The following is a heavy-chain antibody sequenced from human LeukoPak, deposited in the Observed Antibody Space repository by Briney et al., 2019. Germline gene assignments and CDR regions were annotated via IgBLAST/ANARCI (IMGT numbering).Heavy chain of an antibody. CDR3: ARSRYYYYYYMDV. CDR2: IYYSGST. V-gene: IGHV4-39*07. Sequence: SETLSLTCTVSGGSISSRSYYWGWIRQPPGKGLEWIGSIYYSGSTYYNPSLKSRVTISVDTSKNQFSLKLSSVTAADTAVYYCARSRYYYYYYMDVWGKGTTVTVSS. D-gene: IGHD1-14*01. CDR1: GGSISSRSYY. J-gene: IGHJ6*03.